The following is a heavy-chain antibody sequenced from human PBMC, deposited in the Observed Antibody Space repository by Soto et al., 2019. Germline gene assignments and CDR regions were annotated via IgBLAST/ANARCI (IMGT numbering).Heavy chain of an antibody. Sequence: HPXGSLRLSCAASGVTFSSYAMSWVRQAPGKGLEWVSAISGSGGSTYYADSVKGRFTISRDNSKNTLYLQMNSLRAEDTAVYYCAKDLYSSSWYGMYYFDYWGQGTLVTVSS. CDR2: ISGSGGST. J-gene: IGHJ4*02. D-gene: IGHD6-13*01. CDR1: GVTFSSYA. V-gene: IGHV3-23*01. CDR3: AKDLYSSSWYGMYYFDY.